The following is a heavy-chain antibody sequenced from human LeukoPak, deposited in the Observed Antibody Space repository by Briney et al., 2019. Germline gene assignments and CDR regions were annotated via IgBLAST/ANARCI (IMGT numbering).Heavy chain of an antibody. CDR2: IYHSEST. Sequence: SETLSLTCTPSGGSISTYYWSWIRQPPGKGLEWIGYIYHSESTNYNPSLKSRVTISVDTSKNQFSLKLSSVTAADTAVYYCARGGGYASPIGYWGQGALVTVSS. V-gene: IGHV4-59*01. CDR3: ARGGGYASPIGY. D-gene: IGHD5-12*01. CDR1: GGSISTYY. J-gene: IGHJ4*02.